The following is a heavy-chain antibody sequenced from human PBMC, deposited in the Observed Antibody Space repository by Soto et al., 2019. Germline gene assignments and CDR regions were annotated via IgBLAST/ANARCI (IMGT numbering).Heavy chain of an antibody. V-gene: IGHV3-30*03. Sequence: GGALRLSCAASGFTFSSYGMHWVRQAPGKGLEWVAVISYDGSNKYYADSVKGRFTISRDNSKNTLYLQMNSLRPDDTAVYYCARGDWGSKGLYYFDNWGQGTLVTVSS. J-gene: IGHJ4*02. CDR2: ISYDGSNK. CDR1: GFTFSSYG. D-gene: IGHD7-27*01. CDR3: ARGDWGSKGLYYFDN.